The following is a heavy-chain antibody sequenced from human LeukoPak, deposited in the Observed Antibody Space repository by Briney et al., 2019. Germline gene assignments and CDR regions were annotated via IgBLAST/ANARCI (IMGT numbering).Heavy chain of an antibody. D-gene: IGHD5-12*01. CDR1: GYTFTSYG. V-gene: IGHV1-18*01. J-gene: IGHJ4*02. Sequence: GASVKVSCKASGYTFTSYGISWVRQAPGQGLEWMGWISAYNGNTNYAQKLQGRVTMTTDTSTSTAYMELRSLRSDDTAVYYCARDRGIIHYSGWFDYWGQGTLVTVSS. CDR3: ARDRGIIHYSGWFDY. CDR2: ISAYNGNT.